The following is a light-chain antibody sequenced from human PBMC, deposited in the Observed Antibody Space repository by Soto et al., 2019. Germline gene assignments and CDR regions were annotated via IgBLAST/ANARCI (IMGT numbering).Light chain of an antibody. V-gene: IGKV3-20*01. CDR2: GAS. CDR3: QQYGSPPLT. J-gene: IGKJ4*01. Sequence: EIVLTQSPGTLSLSPGERATLSCRASQSVSSGYLAWYQQKPGQAPRLLIYGASSRATGIPDRFSGSGSGTDFTLTISRLEPEAFAVYYCQQYGSPPLTFGGGTKVEIK. CDR1: QSVSSGY.